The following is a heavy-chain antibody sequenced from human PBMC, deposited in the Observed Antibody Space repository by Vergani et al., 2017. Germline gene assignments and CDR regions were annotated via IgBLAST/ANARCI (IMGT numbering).Heavy chain of an antibody. D-gene: IGHD3-10*01. CDR2: IYGNEDK. Sequence: QITLKESGPTLVKPTQTLTLTCTFSGFSLSKGGVGVGWISQPPGKALEWLGLIYGNEDKRFSPSLKSRLTIAKDPYKNQVVLTMTNMDPVDTGTYYCVLTPSDIVRVVLVNYYFFYAFDVWGQGTSVTVSS. V-gene: IGHV2-5*04. CDR3: VLTPSDIVRVVLVNYYFFYAFDV. CDR1: GFSLSKGGVG. J-gene: IGHJ6*02.